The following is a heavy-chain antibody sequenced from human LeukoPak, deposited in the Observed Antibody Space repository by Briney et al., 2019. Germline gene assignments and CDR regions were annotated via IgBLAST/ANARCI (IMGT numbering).Heavy chain of an antibody. V-gene: IGHV4-59*08. CDR3: AKTPAYVVIYYFDY. D-gene: IGHD3-22*01. CDR1: GGSISSYY. J-gene: IGHJ4*02. CDR2: IYYSGST. Sequence: SETLSLTCTVSGGSISSYYWSWIRQPPGKGLEWIGYIYYSGSTNYNPSLKSRVTISVDTSKNQFSLKLSSVTAADTAVYYCAKTPAYVVIYYFDYWGQGTLVTVSS.